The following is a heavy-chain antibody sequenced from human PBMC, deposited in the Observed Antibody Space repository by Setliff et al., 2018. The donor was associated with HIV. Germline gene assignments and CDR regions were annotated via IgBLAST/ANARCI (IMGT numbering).Heavy chain of an antibody. D-gene: IGHD3-16*01. CDR1: GYTFTSYG. J-gene: IGHJ3*02. Sequence: ASVKVSCKASGYTFTSYGISWVRQAPGQGLEWMGWISAYNGNTNYAQKLQGRVTMTTDTPTSTAYMELRSLRSDDTAVYYCARDRAPHRDYVWGPPGPDAFDIWGQGTMVTVSS. CDR3: ARDRAPHRDYVWGPPGPDAFDI. CDR2: ISAYNGNT. V-gene: IGHV1-18*01.